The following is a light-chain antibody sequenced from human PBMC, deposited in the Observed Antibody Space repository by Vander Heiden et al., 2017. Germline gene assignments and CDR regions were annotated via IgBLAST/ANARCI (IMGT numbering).Light chain of an antibody. CDR2: AAS. CDR3: QQSYSTPLT. Sequence: IQVTQAPSSLSASVGDRVTITCRARQSISSYLNWYQQKPGKAPKLLIYAASSLQSGVPSRFSGSGSGTDFTLTISSLQPEDFATYYCQQSYSTPLTFGGGTKVEIK. V-gene: IGKV1-39*01. CDR1: QSISSY. J-gene: IGKJ4*01.